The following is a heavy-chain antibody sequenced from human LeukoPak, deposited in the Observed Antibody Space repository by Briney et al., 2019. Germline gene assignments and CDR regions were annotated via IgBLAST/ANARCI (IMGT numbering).Heavy chain of an antibody. V-gene: IGHV4-34*01. D-gene: IGHD4/OR15-4a*01. Sequence: SETLSLTCAVYGGSFSGYYWSWLRQPPGKGLEWIGEINHSGSTNYNPSLKSRVTISVDTSKNQFSLKLSSVTAADTAMYYCARVFGARYMDVWGKGTTVTISS. CDR1: GGSFSGYY. J-gene: IGHJ6*03. CDR3: ARVFGARYMDV. CDR2: INHSGST.